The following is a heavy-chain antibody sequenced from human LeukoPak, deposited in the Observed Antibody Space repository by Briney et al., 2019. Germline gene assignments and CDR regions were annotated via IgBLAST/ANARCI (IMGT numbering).Heavy chain of an antibody. D-gene: IGHD5-18*01. CDR3: ARRTRGYSYGPYYYGMDV. J-gene: IGHJ6*02. V-gene: IGHV4-34*01. CDR2: INHSGST. Sequence: PSETLSLTCVVYGGSFSGYYWSWIRQPPGKGLEWIGEINHSGSTNYNPSLKSRVTISVDTSKNQFSLKLSSVTAADTAVYYCARRTRGYSYGPYYYGMDVWGQGTTVTVSS. CDR1: GGSFSGYY.